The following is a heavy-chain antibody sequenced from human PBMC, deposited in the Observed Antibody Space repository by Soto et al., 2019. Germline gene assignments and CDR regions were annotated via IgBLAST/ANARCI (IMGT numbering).Heavy chain of an antibody. Sequence: QVQLVESGGGVVQPGRSLRLSCAASGFSFRNYGLHWVRQAPGKGLEWVALIWYDGSNADYADAVKGRFSISRDNSKNTLYLQMNSLRAEDTAVYHCAKDALYRTTFTAQDNWGQGTLVTVSS. CDR2: IWYDGSNA. J-gene: IGHJ4*02. CDR1: GFSFRNYG. V-gene: IGHV3-33*06. CDR3: AKDALYRTTFTAQDN. D-gene: IGHD1-1*01.